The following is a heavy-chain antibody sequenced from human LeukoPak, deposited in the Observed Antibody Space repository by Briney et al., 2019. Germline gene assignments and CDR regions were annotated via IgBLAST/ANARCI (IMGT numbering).Heavy chain of an antibody. D-gene: IGHD3-10*01. CDR3: AREGGVRGVYFDY. V-gene: IGHV1-69*04. J-gene: IGHJ4*01. CDR2: IIPILGIA. Sequence: ASVKVSCKASGGTFSSYTISWVRQAPGQGLEWMGRIIPILGIANYAQKFQGRVTITADKSTSTAYMELSSLRSEDTAVYYCAREGGVRGVYFDYWGHGTLVTVSS. CDR1: GGTFSSYT.